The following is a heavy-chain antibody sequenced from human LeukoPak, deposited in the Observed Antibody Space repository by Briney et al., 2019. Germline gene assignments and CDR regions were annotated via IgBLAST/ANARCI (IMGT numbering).Heavy chain of an antibody. CDR3: AKVLGENYYGSAIDY. CDR2: ISWNSGSI. D-gene: IGHD3-10*01. J-gene: IGHJ4*02. CDR1: GFTFDDYA. Sequence: GRSLRLSCAASGFTFDDYAMHWVRQAPGKGLEWVSGISWNSGSIGYADSVKGRFTISRDNAKNSLYLQMNSLRAEDTALYYCAKVLGENYYGSAIDYWGQGTLVTVSS. V-gene: IGHV3-9*01.